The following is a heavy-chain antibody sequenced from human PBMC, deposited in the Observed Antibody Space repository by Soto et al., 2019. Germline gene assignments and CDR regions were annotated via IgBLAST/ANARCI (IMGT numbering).Heavy chain of an antibody. CDR1: GYNFTEYW. J-gene: IGHJ4*02. Sequence: VESLKISCKGSGYNFTEYWIAWVRQMPGKGLEWMGIIYPGDSAIKYGPSFEGQVTMSADKSLGTAYLQWSSLKASDTAMYYCAKDDLSLMGATLWPDWGQGTLVTVSS. CDR3: AKDDLSLMGATLWPD. CDR2: IYPGDSAI. V-gene: IGHV5-51*01. D-gene: IGHD1-26*01.